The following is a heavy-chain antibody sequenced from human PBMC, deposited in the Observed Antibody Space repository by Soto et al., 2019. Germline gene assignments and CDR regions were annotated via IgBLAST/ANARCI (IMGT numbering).Heavy chain of an antibody. CDR2: INHSGST. Sequence: SETLSLTCAVYGGSFSGYYWSWIRQPPGKGLEWIGEINHSGSTNYNPSLKSRVTISVDTSKDQFSLKLSPVTAADTAVYYCARGEGYCSGGSCYSDAFDIWGQGTMVTVSS. V-gene: IGHV4-34*01. CDR3: ARGEGYCSGGSCYSDAFDI. J-gene: IGHJ3*02. CDR1: GGSFSGYY. D-gene: IGHD2-15*01.